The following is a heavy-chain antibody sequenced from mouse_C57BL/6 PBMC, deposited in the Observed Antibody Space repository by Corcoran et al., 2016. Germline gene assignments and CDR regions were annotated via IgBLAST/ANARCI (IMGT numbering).Heavy chain of an antibody. J-gene: IGHJ2*01. CDR3: ASLVRFVAHDYGSSAVFDY. CDR2: INPNNGGT. CDR1: GYTFTDYY. Sequence: EVQLQQSGPELVKPGASVKISCKASGYTFTDYYMNWVKQSHGKSLEWIGDINPNNGGTSYNQKFKGKATLTVDKSSSTAYMELRSLTSEDSAVYYCASLVRFVAHDYGSSAVFDYWGQGTTLTVSS. D-gene: IGHD1-1*01. V-gene: IGHV1-26*01.